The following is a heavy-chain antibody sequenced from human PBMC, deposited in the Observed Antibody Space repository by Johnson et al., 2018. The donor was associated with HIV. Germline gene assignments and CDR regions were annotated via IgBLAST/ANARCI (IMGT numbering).Heavy chain of an antibody. CDR1: QFTFSSSW. V-gene: IGHV3-52*01. CDR2: IKCDGSEK. Sequence: VQLVESGGGLAKPAWSPRLSCAASQFTFSSSWMHWVCQAPEKGLEWVADIKCDGSEKYYVDSVKGRLTISRDNAKNSLYLQVNSLRAEDMTVDYCVRASRKISKTTHRSVAFDIWGQGTMVTVSS. D-gene: IGHD1-7*01. CDR3: VRASRKISKTTHRSVAFDI. J-gene: IGHJ3*02.